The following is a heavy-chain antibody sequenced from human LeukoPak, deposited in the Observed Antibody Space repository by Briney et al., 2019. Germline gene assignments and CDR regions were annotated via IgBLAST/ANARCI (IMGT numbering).Heavy chain of an antibody. CDR3: ARVSGFERKDSFSY. V-gene: IGHV1-8*01. CDR2: MNPNSGNT. D-gene: IGHD5-12*01. Sequence: GASVKVSCKASAYTFTSYDINWVRQATGQGLEWMGRMNPNSGNTGYAQRFQGRVTMTRDNSISTAYMELSNLTSEDTAVYFCARVSGFERKDSFSYWGQGTLVTVSS. J-gene: IGHJ4*02. CDR1: AYTFTSYD.